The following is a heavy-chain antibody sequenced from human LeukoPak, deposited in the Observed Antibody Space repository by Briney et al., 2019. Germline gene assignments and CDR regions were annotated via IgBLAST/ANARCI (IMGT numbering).Heavy chain of an antibody. Sequence: ASVKVSCKASGYTFTGYYMHWVRQAPGQGLEWIGWINPNSGGTNYAQKFQGRVTMTRDTSISTAYMELSRLRSDDTAVYYCARGGAAAGIFGEYWGQGTLVTVSS. D-gene: IGHD6-13*01. V-gene: IGHV1-2*02. J-gene: IGHJ4*02. CDR3: ARGGAAAGIFGEY. CDR2: INPNSGGT. CDR1: GYTFTGYY.